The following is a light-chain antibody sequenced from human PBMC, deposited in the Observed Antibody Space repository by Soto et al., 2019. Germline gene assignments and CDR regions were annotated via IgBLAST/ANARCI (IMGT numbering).Light chain of an antibody. J-gene: IGLJ1*01. Sequence: QSALTQPPSASGSPGQSVTISCTGSSSDVGGYNYVSWYQQHPGKAPKLIIYEVSTRPSGVPDRFSASKSGNTASLTVSGLQAEDEADYYCSSYAGSNSYVFGTGTQVTVL. CDR1: SSDVGGYNY. V-gene: IGLV2-8*01. CDR2: EVS. CDR3: SSYAGSNSYV.